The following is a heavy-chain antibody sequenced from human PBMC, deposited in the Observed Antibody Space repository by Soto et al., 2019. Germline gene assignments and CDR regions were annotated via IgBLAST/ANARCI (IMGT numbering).Heavy chain of an antibody. D-gene: IGHD2-2*01. CDR2: IYYSGST. CDR3: AALPPGIVGTILPMPS. V-gene: IGHV4-59*01. CDR1: GGSISSYY. J-gene: IGHJ4*02. Sequence: SETLSLTCTVSGGSISSYYWSWIRQPPGKGLEWIGYIYYSGSTNYNPSLKGRVTISVDTSKNQFSLKLSSVTAADTAVYYCAALPPGIVGTILPMPSWGQGTQVTVSS.